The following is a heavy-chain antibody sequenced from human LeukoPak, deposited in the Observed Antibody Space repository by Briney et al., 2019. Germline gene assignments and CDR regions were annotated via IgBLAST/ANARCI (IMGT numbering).Heavy chain of an antibody. D-gene: IGHD4/OR15-4a*01. Sequence: AGGSLRLSCAASGFTISNNYRRWGRQAGGEGVERVSVIYSGGNTYYTDSVKGRFTISRDISRNTVYLQMHRLGVEDTAVYYCARVPLGYGDYAIDFLLQGATVTVSS. CDR3: ARVPLGYGDYAIDF. CDR1: GFTISNNY. J-gene: IGHJ6*02. V-gene: IGHV3-53*01. CDR2: IYSGGNT.